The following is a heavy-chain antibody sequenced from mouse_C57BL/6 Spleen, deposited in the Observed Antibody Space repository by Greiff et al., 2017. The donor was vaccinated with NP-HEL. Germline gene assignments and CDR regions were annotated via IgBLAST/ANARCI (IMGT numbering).Heavy chain of an antibody. CDR3: TRWGGYDSGY. CDR2: INPNNGGT. CDR1: GYTFTDYY. D-gene: IGHD2-2*01. V-gene: IGHV1-26*01. Sequence: EVQLQQSGPELVKPGASVKISCKASGYTFTDYYMNWVKQSHGKSLEWIGDINPNNGGTSYNQKFKGKATLTVDKSSSTAYMELRSLTSEDSAFYYCTRWGGYDSGYWGKGTTLTVAS. J-gene: IGHJ2*01.